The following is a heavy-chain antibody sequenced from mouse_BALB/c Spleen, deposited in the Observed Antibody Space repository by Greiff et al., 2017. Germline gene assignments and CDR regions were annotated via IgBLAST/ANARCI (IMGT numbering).Heavy chain of an antibody. D-gene: IGHD2-14*01. J-gene: IGHJ4*01. CDR1: GYSITSDYA. CDR3: TRAYYRYNYAMDY. Sequence: EVKLQESGPGLVKPSQSLSLTCTVTGYSITSDYAWNWLRQFPGNKLEWMGYISYSGRNSYNPSLKSRISINRDTSKNQFFLQLNSMTTENTATYYCTRAYYRYNYAMDYWGQGTSVTVSS. V-gene: IGHV3-2*02. CDR2: ISYSGRN.